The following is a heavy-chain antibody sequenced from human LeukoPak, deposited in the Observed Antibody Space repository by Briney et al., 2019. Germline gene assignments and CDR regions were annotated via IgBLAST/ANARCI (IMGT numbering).Heavy chain of an antibody. CDR3: ARSNIATRRGGSWFDP. CDR1: GYTFTGSY. Sequence: ASVKVSCKASGYTFTGSYMHWVRQAPGQGLEWMGWIYPSNGGTNYAQKFQGRVTMTRDTSISTAYMELSSLRSDDTAVYYCARSNIATRRGGSWFDPWGQGTLVTVSS. CDR2: IYPSNGGT. J-gene: IGHJ5*02. V-gene: IGHV1-2*02. D-gene: IGHD6-6*01.